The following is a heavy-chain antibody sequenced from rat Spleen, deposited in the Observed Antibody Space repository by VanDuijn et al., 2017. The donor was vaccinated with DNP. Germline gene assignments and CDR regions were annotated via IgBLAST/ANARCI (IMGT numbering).Heavy chain of an antibody. J-gene: IGHJ2*01. CDR2: LSFDGSST. CDR3: ARRPGDGSYYYFDY. V-gene: IGHV5-29*01. Sequence: EVQLVESGGGLVQPGRSLKLSCAASGFTFSKYGMAWVRQAPTKGLEWVAALSFDGSSTYYRDSVKGRFTISRDNAKSTLYLQMDSLRSEDTATYYCARRPGDGSYYYFDYWGQGVMVTVSS. CDR1: GFTFSKYG. D-gene: IGHD1-12*02.